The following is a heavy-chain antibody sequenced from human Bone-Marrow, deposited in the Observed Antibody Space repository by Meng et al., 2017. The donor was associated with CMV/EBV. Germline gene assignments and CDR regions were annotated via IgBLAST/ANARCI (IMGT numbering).Heavy chain of an antibody. CDR3: ARIKDNYYDSSGYLDY. CDR1: GFTFSSYS. D-gene: IGHD3-22*01. J-gene: IGHJ4*02. CDR2: ISSSSSYI. V-gene: IGHV3-21*01. Sequence: EVQLVESGGGLVKPGGSXXLSCAASGFTFSSYSMNWVRQAPGKGLEWVSSISSSSSYIYYADSVKGRFTISRDNAKNSLYLQMNSLRAEDTAVYYCARIKDNYYDSSGYLDYWGQGTLVTVSS.